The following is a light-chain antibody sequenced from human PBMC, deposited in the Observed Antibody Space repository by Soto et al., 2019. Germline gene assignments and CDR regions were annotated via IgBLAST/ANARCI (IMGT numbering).Light chain of an antibody. Sequence: DIQMTQSPSSLSASVGARVTITCRASQGISNFLAWYQHKPGKVPKLLIYAASTLQSGVPSRFSGSGSGTDFTLTINSLQPEDVATYYCQKYKSAPSLTFGGGTKVEIK. V-gene: IGKV1-27*01. CDR2: AAS. J-gene: IGKJ4*01. CDR1: QGISNF. CDR3: QKYKSAPSLT.